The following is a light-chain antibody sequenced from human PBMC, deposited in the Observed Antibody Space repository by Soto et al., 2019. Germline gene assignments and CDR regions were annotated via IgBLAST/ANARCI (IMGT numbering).Light chain of an antibody. J-gene: IGKJ5*01. CDR2: YIS. V-gene: IGKV3D-15*01. CDR3: QQHNQWPIT. CDR1: QSACNF. Sequence: VVMTQSPSTLSVSPCETSSLSFRSMQSACNFLASYQQKPGQAPMLLIYYISTRATGIPARFSGSGSGTEFTLTFNSLQSEDSAVYYCQQHNQWPITFGQGARLEIK.